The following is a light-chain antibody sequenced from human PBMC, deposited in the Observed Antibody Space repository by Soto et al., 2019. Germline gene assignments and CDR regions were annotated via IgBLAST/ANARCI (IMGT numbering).Light chain of an antibody. Sequence: DIQMPQSPFTLSASVGARVTITCRASQGISRWLAWYQQKPGKAPKLLIFATSNLQSGVPSRFSGSGSGTDFTLTISCLQSEEFATYYCQQYYSFPWTVGQGTKVDIK. CDR2: ATS. J-gene: IGKJ1*01. CDR3: QQYYSFPWT. V-gene: IGKV1-5*01. CDR1: QGISRW.